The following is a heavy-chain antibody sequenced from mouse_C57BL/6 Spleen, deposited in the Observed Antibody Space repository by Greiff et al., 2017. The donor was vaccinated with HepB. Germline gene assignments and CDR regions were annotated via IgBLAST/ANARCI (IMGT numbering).Heavy chain of an antibody. D-gene: IGHD1-3*01. J-gene: IGHJ2*01. V-gene: IGHV1-85*01. Sequence: VKVVESGPELVKPGASVKLSCKASGYTFTSYDINWVKQRPGQGLEWIGWIYPRDGSTTYNEKFKGKATLTVDTSSSTAYMELHSLTSEDSAVYFGARESGYFDYWGQGTTLTVSS. CDR2: IYPRDGST. CDR3: ARESGYFDY. CDR1: GYTFTSYD.